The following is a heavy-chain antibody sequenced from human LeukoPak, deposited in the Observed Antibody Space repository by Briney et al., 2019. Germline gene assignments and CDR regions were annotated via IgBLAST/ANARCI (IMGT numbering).Heavy chain of an antibody. J-gene: IGHJ5*02. V-gene: IGHV1-8*01. CDR3: ARDWGWAYDFWSGYYTANWFDP. CDR2: MNPNSGNT. D-gene: IGHD3-3*01. CDR1: GYTFTSYD. Sequence: GASVKVSCKASGYTFTSYDINWVRQATGQGLEWMGWMNPNSGNTGYAQKFQGRVTMTRDMSTSTVYMELSSLRSEDTAVYYCARDWGWAYDFWSGYYTANWFDPWGQGTLVTVSS.